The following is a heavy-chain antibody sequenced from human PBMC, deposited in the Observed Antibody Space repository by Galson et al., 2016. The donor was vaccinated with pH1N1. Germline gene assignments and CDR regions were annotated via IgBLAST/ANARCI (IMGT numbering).Heavy chain of an antibody. CDR3: AYREYGDFVGSCDH. D-gene: IGHD2-21*02. J-gene: IGHJ4*02. CDR2: IFWNDAK. Sequence: PALVKPPQTLRLTCTLSGFSLHTDAVGVGWIRQPPGKALEWLALIFWNDAKYYRPSLKNRVTITNGTSENQVVLTMTNMEPVDTATYDCAYREYGDFVGSCDHWGQGTLVTVSS. V-gene: IGHV2-5*01. CDR1: GFSLHTDAVG.